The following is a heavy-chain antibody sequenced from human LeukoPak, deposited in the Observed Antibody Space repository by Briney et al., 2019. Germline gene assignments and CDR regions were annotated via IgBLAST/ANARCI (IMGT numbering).Heavy chain of an antibody. CDR2: ISAYNGNT. Sequence: ASVKVSCKASAYTFTSYGISWVRQAPGQGLEWMGWISAYNGNTNYAQKLQGRVTMTTDTSTSTACMELRSLRSDDTAVYYCARDVWAGGVVGPALGDYWGQGTLVTVSS. CDR1: AYTFTSYG. V-gene: IGHV1-18*01. D-gene: IGHD1-26*01. CDR3: ARDVWAGGVVGPALGDY. J-gene: IGHJ4*02.